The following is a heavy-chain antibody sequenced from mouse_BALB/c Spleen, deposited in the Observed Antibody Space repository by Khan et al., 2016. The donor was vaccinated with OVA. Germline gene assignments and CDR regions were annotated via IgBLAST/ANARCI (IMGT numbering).Heavy chain of an antibody. CDR1: GYSFTGYN. J-gene: IGHJ2*01. D-gene: IGHD2-10*02. CDR2: IDPYYGGA. Sequence: VQLKESGPELEKPGASVKISCEASGYSFTGYNMNWVKQSNGKSLEWIGNIDPYYGGATYNQKFKGKATLTVDKSSSTAYMQLKSLTSEDSAVYYCTRGYGNYVRYYFDYWGQGTTLTVSS. V-gene: IGHV1-39*01. CDR3: TRGYGNYVRYYFDY.